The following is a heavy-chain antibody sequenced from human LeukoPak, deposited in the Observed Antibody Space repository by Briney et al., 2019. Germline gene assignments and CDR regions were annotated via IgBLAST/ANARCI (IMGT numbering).Heavy chain of an antibody. CDR2: IRSKAYGGTT. J-gene: IGHJ4*02. V-gene: IGHV3-49*04. Sequence: GGSLRLSCTASGFTFGDYAMSWVRQAPGKGLEWVGFIRSKAYGGTTEYAASVKGRFTISRDDSKSIAYLQMNSLKTEDTAVYYCTTDIVVVPAAISPSPLHDYWGQGTLVTVSS. CDR1: GFTFGDYA. D-gene: IGHD2-2*01. CDR3: TTDIVVVPAAISPSPLHDY.